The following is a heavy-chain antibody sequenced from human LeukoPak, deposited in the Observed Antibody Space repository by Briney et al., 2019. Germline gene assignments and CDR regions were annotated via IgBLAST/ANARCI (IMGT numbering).Heavy chain of an antibody. CDR3: ARDRASPY. CDR1: GGSISSYY. CDR2: IYYSGST. V-gene: IGHV4-59*12. Sequence: SETLSLTCTVSGGSISSYYWSWIRQPPGKGLEWIGYIYYSGSTNYNPSLTSRVTISVDKSKNQFSLKLSSVTAADTAVYYCARDRASPYWGQGTLVTVSS. J-gene: IGHJ4*02.